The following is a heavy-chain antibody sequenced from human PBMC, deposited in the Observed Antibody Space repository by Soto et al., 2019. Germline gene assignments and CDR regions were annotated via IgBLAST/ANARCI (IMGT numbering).Heavy chain of an antibody. J-gene: IGHJ5*01. CDR3: ARGRYCLTGRCFPNWFDS. Sequence: TLSLTCSVSGDSISTLDYFWAWIRQPPGQALEYIGYIYKSATTYYNPSFESRVALSVDTSTSQFSLDVTSVTAADTAVYFCARGRYCLTGRCFPNWFDSWGQGALVTVSS. D-gene: IGHD7-27*01. CDR1: GDSISTLDYF. V-gene: IGHV4-30-4*01. CDR2: IYKSATT.